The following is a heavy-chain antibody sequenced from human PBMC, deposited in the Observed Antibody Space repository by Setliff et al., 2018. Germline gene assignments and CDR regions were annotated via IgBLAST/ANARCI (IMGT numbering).Heavy chain of an antibody. CDR3: ARGGVLGTGDFDY. D-gene: IGHD3-16*01. Sequence: PSETLSLTCTVSGASISTHYWSWIRQPPGKGLEWIGHTYYIGATNYNPSLKGRVTMSVDTSKNQVSLKMNFVTAADTAVYYCARGGVLGTGDFDYWGQGTLVTVSS. CDR2: TYYIGAT. CDR1: GASISTHY. V-gene: IGHV4-59*11. J-gene: IGHJ4*02.